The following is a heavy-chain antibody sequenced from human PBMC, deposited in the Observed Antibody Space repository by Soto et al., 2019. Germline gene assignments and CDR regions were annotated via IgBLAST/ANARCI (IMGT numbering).Heavy chain of an antibody. V-gene: IGHV5-51*01. CDR2: IYPHASDT. Sequence: GESVKISCKGSGYTFTDYWIGWVRQLPGKGLDWMGIIYPHASDTRYSPSCQGHVTITVDKSTSTAYLQRNTLKASETAMYYCPRHLSNFRCYYYAMDDWGQGTTVTVS. J-gene: IGHJ6*02. CDR1: GYTFTDYW. D-gene: IGHD4-4*01. CDR3: PRHLSNFRCYYYAMDD.